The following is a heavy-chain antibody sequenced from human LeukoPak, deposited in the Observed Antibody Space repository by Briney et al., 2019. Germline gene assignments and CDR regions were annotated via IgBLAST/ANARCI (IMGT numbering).Heavy chain of an antibody. CDR3: ARVGTYYRSLDS. Sequence: SGTLSLTCTVSGGYINDASWNWIRQPPGQGLEWIGYIYHSGGTNYNPSLKSRVTISLDTSKNQFSLKLSSVTAADTAVYYCARVGTYYRSLDSWGQGTLVTVSS. J-gene: IGHJ4*02. V-gene: IGHV4-59*01. D-gene: IGHD3-10*01. CDR1: GGYINDAS. CDR2: IYHSGGT.